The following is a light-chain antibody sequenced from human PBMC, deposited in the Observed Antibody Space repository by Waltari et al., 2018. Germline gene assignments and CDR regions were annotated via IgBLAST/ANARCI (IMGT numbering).Light chain of an antibody. CDR3: ATWDSSLSALV. V-gene: IGLV1-51*01. CDR1: NSNIRTNY. J-gene: IGLJ2*01. Sequence: QSVLTQPPSVSAAPGQKVTISCPGSNSNIRTNYVSCFQQLPGTAPKLLIYDNNKGPSGIPDRFSGSKSDTSATLGITGLQTGDEADYYCATWDSSLSALVFGGGTKLTVL. CDR2: DNN.